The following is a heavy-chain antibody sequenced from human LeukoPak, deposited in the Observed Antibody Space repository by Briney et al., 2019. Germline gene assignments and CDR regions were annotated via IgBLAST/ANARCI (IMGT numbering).Heavy chain of an antibody. CDR3: ARDTYEYSSGYIDYFDP. Sequence: SGTLSLTCTVSGGSITSYYWSWIRQPPGKGLEWIAYMHYRGGANSNPSLKSRVTMSVDTSKSQVSLRLTSVTAADTAVYYCARDTYEYSSGYIDYFDPWGPGTLVSVSS. D-gene: IGHD3-22*01. CDR1: GGSITSYY. V-gene: IGHV4-59*01. CDR2: MHYRGGA. J-gene: IGHJ4*02.